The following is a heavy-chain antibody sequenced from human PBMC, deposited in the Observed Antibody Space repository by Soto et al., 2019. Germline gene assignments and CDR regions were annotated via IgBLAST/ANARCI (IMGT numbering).Heavy chain of an antibody. CDR1: GVSFNNNG. Sequence: QVQLVQSGAEVKKPGSSVKVSCKTSGVSFNNNGIGWVRQAPGHGLEWMGGVSPPFRTSNYARKFQGRISITADASTGTVNMELSRLTSEDTAQYYCARFLYYGSGSYSPYGMDVWGQGTRVTVSS. J-gene: IGHJ6*02. CDR3: ARFLYYGSGSYSPYGMDV. CDR2: VSPPFRTS. D-gene: IGHD3-10*01. V-gene: IGHV1-69*01.